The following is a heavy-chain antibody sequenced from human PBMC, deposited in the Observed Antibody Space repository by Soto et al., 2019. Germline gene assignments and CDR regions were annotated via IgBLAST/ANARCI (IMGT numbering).Heavy chain of an antibody. CDR3: ARTVEYGDYSADAFDI. Sequence: PGGSLGLSFAASGFTFSRYTMTGVRQAAGKGLEWISYISSSSSTIYYADSVKGLFTISRDNAKNSLYMQVNSLRDEETPVYYCARTVEYGDYSADAFDISGQGTLVTVPS. CDR2: ISSSSSTI. D-gene: IGHD4-17*01. CDR1: GFTFSRYT. J-gene: IGHJ3*02. V-gene: IGHV3-48*02.